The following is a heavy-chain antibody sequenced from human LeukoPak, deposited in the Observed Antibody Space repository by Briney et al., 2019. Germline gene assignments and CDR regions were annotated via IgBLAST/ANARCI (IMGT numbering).Heavy chain of an antibody. CDR2: IYTSGST. CDR1: GGSISSGSYY. Sequence: PSETLSLTCTVSGGSISSGSYYWSWIRQPAGKGLEWIGRIYTSGSTNYNPSLKSRVTISVDTSKNQFSLKLSSVTAADTAVYYCARESMAGRIIYWGQGTLVTVSS. CDR3: ARESMAGRIIY. V-gene: IGHV4-61*02. J-gene: IGHJ4*02. D-gene: IGHD3-10*01.